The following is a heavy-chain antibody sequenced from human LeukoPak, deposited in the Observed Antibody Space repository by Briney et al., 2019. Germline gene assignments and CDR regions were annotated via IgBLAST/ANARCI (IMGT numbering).Heavy chain of an antibody. Sequence: GGSLRLSCAASGFPFSSYAMHWFRQAPGKGLEWVAVISYDGSNKYYADSVKGRFTISRDNSKNTLYLQMNSLRAEDTAVYYCARAGVSYYYGMDVWGQGTTVTVSS. V-gene: IGHV3-30-3*01. CDR3: ARAGVSYYYGMDV. CDR1: GFPFSSYA. CDR2: ISYDGSNK. D-gene: IGHD6-13*01. J-gene: IGHJ6*02.